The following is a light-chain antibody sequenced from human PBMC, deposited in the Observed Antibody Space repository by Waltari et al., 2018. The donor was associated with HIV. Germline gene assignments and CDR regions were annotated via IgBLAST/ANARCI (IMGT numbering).Light chain of an antibody. J-gene: IGKJ3*01. CDR2: GAS. CDR1: QSVGRD. Sequence: IVMTQSPATLSVSPGGRATLSCRASQSVGRDVAWYMQKPGQAPRLLMYGASTRATGVPARFRGSGSGTEFTLTISGLQSEDFALYYCQQYNNWPLFTFGPGTKVDIK. V-gene: IGKV3-15*01. CDR3: QQYNNWPLFT.